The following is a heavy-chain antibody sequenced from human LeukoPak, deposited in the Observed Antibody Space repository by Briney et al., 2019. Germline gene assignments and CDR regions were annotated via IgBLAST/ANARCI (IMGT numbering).Heavy chain of an antibody. D-gene: IGHD6-6*01. CDR3: ARGGAVRPDY. Sequence: GGSLRLSCAASEFTFSSYWMSWVRQAPGKGLEWVANINEDGSVKDYVDSVKGRYTIPRDNARNSLYLQMNSLRAEDTAVYYCARGGAVRPDYWGQGTLVTVSS. CDR1: EFTFSSYW. J-gene: IGHJ4*02. V-gene: IGHV3-7*01. CDR2: INEDGSVK.